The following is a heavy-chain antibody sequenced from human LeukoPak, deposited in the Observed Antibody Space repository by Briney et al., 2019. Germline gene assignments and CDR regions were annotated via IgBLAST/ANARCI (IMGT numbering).Heavy chain of an antibody. CDR2: IRYDGSNK. D-gene: IGHD1-26*01. V-gene: IGHV3-30*02. Sequence: GGSLRLSCAASGFTFSNYWMSWVRQAPGKGLEWVAFIRYDGSNKYYADSVKGRFTISRDNSKNTLYLQMNSLRAEDTAVYYCAKVGSSWVGPFDYWGQGTLVTVSS. CDR3: AKVGSSWVGPFDY. CDR1: GFTFSNYW. J-gene: IGHJ4*02.